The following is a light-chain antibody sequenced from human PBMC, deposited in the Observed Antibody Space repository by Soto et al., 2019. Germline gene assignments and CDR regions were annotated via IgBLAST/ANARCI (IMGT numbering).Light chain of an antibody. V-gene: IGKV3-20*01. CDR1: QSVSNNY. J-gene: IGKJ1*01. CDR3: QQYGSSGT. CDR2: GAS. Sequence: EIVLTQSPGTLSLSPGEGATLSCRASQSVSNNYLAWYQQKPGQAPRLLIYGASNRATGIPDRFSGSGSGTDFTLTISRLEPEDFAVYYCQQYGSSGTFGQGIK.